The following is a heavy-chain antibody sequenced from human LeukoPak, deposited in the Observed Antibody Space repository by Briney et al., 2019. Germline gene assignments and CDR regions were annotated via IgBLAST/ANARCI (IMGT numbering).Heavy chain of an antibody. CDR2: INPNNGDS. Sequence: GASVTVSRKASGYTFTAYYLHWVRQAPGQGLEWMGWINPNNGDSKSAQKFQDRVIMTRDTSIRTAYMELGSLRSDDTAVYYCARVNRALDSWGQGTLVTVSS. V-gene: IGHV1-2*02. CDR1: GYTFTAYY. CDR3: ARVNRALDS. J-gene: IGHJ4*02.